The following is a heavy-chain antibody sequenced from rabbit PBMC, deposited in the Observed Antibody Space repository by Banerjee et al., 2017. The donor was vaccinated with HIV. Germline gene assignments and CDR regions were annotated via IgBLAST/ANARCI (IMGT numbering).Heavy chain of an antibody. Sequence: QSLEESGGDLVKPGASLTLTCTASGFSFSSYYMCWVRQAPGKGLEWIACIDAGYSGRTWYASWAKGRFTISKTSSTTVTLQMTSLTAADTATYFCARNYAGYAGAGYAMWANLWGPGTLVTVS. V-gene: IGHV1S40*01. D-gene: IGHD4-2*01. CDR3: ARNYAGYAGAGYAMWANL. CDR1: GFSFSSYY. J-gene: IGHJ4*01. CDR2: IDAGYSGRT.